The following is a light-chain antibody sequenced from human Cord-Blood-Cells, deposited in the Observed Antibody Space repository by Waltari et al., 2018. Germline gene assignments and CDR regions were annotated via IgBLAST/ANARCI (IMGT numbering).Light chain of an antibody. CDR1: QSISSY. J-gene: IGKJ3*01. CDR3: QQSYSTPFT. CDR2: AAS. V-gene: IGKV1-39*01. Sequence: DIQMTQSPSSLSASVGDRVTITCRASQSISSYLNWYQQKPGKAPKPLIYAASSLPRGVPSRFSGSGSGTDFTLTISSLQPEDFATYYCQQSYSTPFTFGPGTKVDIK.